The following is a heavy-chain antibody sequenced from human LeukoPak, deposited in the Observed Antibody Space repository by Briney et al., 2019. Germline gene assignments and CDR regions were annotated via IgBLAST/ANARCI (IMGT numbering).Heavy chain of an antibody. CDR1: GFTFSAYW. V-gene: IGHV3-74*01. Sequence: PGGSLRLSCAASGFTFSAYWVHWVRQAPGKGLVWVSRINSDGSSTRYAESVKGRFTISRDNAKNTLYLQMNSLRAEDTAVYYCRTGTKQGRNGLDVWGQGTTVTVSS. CDR3: RTGTKQGRNGLDV. J-gene: IGHJ6*02. D-gene: IGHD1-1*01. CDR2: INSDGSST.